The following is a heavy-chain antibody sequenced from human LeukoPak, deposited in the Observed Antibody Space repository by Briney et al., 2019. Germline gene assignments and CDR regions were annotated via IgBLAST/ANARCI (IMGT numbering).Heavy chain of an antibody. Sequence: GGSLRLSCAASGFTFSSYWMHWVRQAPGKGLVWVSRINTGGSSTSYADSVKGRFTISRDNAKNTLYLQMNSLRAEDTAVYYCARDAKAAPMMPGGYWGQGTLVTVSS. CDR3: ARDAKAAPMMPGGY. V-gene: IGHV3-74*01. J-gene: IGHJ4*02. CDR1: GFTFSSYW. D-gene: IGHD2-2*01. CDR2: INTGGSST.